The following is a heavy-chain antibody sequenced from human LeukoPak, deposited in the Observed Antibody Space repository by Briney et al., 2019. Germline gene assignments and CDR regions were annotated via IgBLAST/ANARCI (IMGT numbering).Heavy chain of an antibody. D-gene: IGHD6-19*01. CDR1: GGSISSSNW. CDR2: IYHSGST. CDR3: ARDFDIAVAAPGAFDI. J-gene: IGHJ3*02. Sequence: SGTLSLTCAVSGGSISSSNWWSWVRQPPGKGLEWIGEIYHSGSTNYNPSLKSRVTISVDKSKNQFSLKLSSVTAADTAVYYCARDFDIAVAAPGAFDIWGQGTMVTVSS. V-gene: IGHV4-4*02.